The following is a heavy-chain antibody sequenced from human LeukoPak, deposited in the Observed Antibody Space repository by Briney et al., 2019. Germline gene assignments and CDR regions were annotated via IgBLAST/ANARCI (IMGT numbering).Heavy chain of an antibody. J-gene: IGHJ4*02. Sequence: GGPLRLSCAPSGFTFSSYSMNWVPQAPGKGLEWGSSISSSSRYIYYTDSAKGRFTISRDNAKNSLYLQMNSLRAEDTAVYYCARSEYCYDSSGYYYLDYWGQGTLVTVSS. CDR2: ISSSSRYI. V-gene: IGHV3-21*01. CDR1: GFTFSSYS. CDR3: ARSEYCYDSSGYYYLDY. D-gene: IGHD3-22*01.